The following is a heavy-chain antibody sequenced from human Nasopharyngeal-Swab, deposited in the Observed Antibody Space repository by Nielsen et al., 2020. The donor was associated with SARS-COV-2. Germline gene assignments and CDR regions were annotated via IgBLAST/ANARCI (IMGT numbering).Heavy chain of an antibody. D-gene: IGHD3-22*01. CDR3: AREGGDYYDSNWYFDL. Sequence: TLSLTCTVSGGSISSGSYYWSWIRQPAGKGLEWIGRIYTDGTTNYNPSLKSRVTISVDTSKNQFSLKLSSVTAADTAVYYCAREGGDYYDSNWYFDLWGRGTLVTVSS. CDR2: IYTDGTT. V-gene: IGHV4-61*02. CDR1: GGSISSGSYY. J-gene: IGHJ2*01.